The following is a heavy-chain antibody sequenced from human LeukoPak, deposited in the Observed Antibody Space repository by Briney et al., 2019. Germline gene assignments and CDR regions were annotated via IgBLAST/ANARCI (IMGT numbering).Heavy chain of an antibody. CDR3: ARGLKAMVRGVTGY. V-gene: IGHV4-34*01. D-gene: IGHD3-10*01. CDR1: GGSISSYY. J-gene: IGHJ4*02. CDR2: INHSGST. Sequence: SETLSLTCTVSGGSISSYYWSWIRQPPGKGLEWIGEINHSGSTNYNPSLKSRVTISVDTSKNQFSLKLSSVTAADTAVYYCARGLKAMVRGVTGYWGQGTLVTVSS.